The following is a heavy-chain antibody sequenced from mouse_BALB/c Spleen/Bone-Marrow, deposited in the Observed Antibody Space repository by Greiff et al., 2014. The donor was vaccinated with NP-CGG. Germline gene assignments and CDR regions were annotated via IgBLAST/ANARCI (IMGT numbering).Heavy chain of an antibody. D-gene: IGHD2-14*01. CDR2: ISDGSTYT. CDR1: GFTFSDYY. J-gene: IGHJ4*01. Sequence: EVMLVESGGGLVKPGGSLKLSCAASGFTFSDYYMYWVRQTPGKRLDWVATISDGSTYTYYPDSVKGRFTISRDNAKNNLYLQMSSLKSEDTALYYCARGRGVQGYAMDYWGQGTSVTVSS. CDR3: ARGRGVQGYAMDY. V-gene: IGHV5-4*02.